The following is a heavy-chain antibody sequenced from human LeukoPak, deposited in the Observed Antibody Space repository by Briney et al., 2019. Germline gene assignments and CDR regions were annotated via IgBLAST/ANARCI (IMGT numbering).Heavy chain of an antibody. CDR1: GFTFSNYW. V-gene: IGHV3-7*01. CDR3: ARDLQCGGDCHYDALDI. J-gene: IGHJ3*02. D-gene: IGHD2-21*02. Sequence: GGSLRLSCAASGFTFSNYWVNWVRQAPGKGLEWVANIKKDGSEKYYVDSVRGRFTISRDNAKNSLYLQMNSLRAEDTAVYYCARDLQCGGDCHYDALDIWGQGTMVIVSS. CDR2: IKKDGSEK.